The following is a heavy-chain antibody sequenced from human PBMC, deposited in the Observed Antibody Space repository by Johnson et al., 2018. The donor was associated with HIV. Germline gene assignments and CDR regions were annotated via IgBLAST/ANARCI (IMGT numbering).Heavy chain of an antibody. Sequence: VQLVESGGGVVQPGRSLRLSCAASGFTFSSYAMSWVRQAPGKGLEWVSAISGSGGNTDYADSVKGRFTISRDTSNNTVHLQMNNVRAENHCANWGSRDAFDIWGQGTMVTVSS. V-gene: IGHV3-23*04. D-gene: IGHD7-27*01. CDR3: SRDAFDI. J-gene: IGHJ3*02. CDR1: GFTFSSYA. CDR2: ISGSGGNT.